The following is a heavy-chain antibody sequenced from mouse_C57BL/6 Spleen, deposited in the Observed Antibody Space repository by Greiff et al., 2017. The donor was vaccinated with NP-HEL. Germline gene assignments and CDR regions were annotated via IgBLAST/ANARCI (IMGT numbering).Heavy chain of an antibody. J-gene: IGHJ3*01. Sequence: QVQLQQPGAELVRPGSSVKLSCKASGYTFTSYWMDWVKQRPGQGLAWIGNIYPSDSETHYNQKFKDKATFTVDKSSSTAYMQLSSLTSEDSAVYYCARGASWDPFAYWGQGTLVTVSA. CDR2: IYPSDSET. D-gene: IGHD4-1*01. CDR3: ARGASWDPFAY. CDR1: GYTFTSYW. V-gene: IGHV1-61*01.